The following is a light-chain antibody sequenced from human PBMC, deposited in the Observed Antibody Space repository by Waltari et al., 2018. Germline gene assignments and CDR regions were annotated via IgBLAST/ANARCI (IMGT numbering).Light chain of an antibody. CDR2: LAS. CDR1: SVLYSSNNKNY. V-gene: IGKV4-1*01. J-gene: IGKJ4*02. Sequence: SVLYSSNNKNYLARYQHKAGQAPKRLLYLASTRESGVPDRFSGGGSRADFTLTIWGLQAEDVAVFYCQTYHSTPCTFAGGTKVEMK. CDR3: QTYHSTPCT.